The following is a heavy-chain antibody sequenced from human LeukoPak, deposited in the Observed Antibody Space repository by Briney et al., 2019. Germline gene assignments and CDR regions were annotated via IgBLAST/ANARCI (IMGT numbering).Heavy chain of an antibody. J-gene: IGHJ4*02. CDR3: ARDGGRSSGWNFDY. V-gene: IGHV1-2*02. CDR2: INPNSGGT. Sequence: ASVKVSCKASGYTFAGYYMHWVRQAPGQGLEWMGWINPNSGGTNYAQKFQGRVTMTRDTSISTAYMELSRLRSDDTAVYYCARDGGRSSGWNFDYRGQGTLVTVSS. D-gene: IGHD6-19*01. CDR1: GYTFAGYY.